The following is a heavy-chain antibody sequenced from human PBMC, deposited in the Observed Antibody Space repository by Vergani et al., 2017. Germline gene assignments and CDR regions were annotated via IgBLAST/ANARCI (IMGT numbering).Heavy chain of an antibody. CDR3: AKDGEMATIAQPRYYYYYMDV. CDR2: ISYDGSNK. D-gene: IGHD5-24*01. Sequence: QVQLVESGGGVVQPGRSLRLSCAASGFTFSSYGMHWVRQAPGKGLEWVAVISYDGSNKYYADSVKGRFTISRDNSKNTLYLQMNSLRAEDTAVYYCAKDGEMATIAQPRYYYYYMDVWGKGTTVTVSS. V-gene: IGHV3-30*18. CDR1: GFTFSSYG. J-gene: IGHJ6*03.